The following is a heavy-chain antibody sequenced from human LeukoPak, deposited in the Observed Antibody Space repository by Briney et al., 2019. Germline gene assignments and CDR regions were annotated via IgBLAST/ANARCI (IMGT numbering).Heavy chain of an antibody. CDR3: ARLLPMVRGVIRAFDI. D-gene: IGHD3-10*01. V-gene: IGHV5-51*01. J-gene: IGHJ3*02. Sequence: GESLKISCKGSGYSFTSYWIGWVRQMPGKGLEWMGIIYPGDSDTRYNPSFQGQVTISADKSISTAYLQWSSLKASDTAMYYCARLLPMVRGVIRAFDIWGQGTMVTVSS. CDR1: GYSFTSYW. CDR2: IYPGDSDT.